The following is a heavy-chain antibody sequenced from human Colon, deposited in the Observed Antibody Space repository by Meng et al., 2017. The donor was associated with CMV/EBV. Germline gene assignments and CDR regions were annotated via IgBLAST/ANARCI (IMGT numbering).Heavy chain of an antibody. V-gene: IGHV3-23*01. CDR1: GFTFSSYA. Sequence: ESLKISCAASGFTFSSYAMNWVRQTPGKGLEWVSSISGSGDSTYYADSVKGRFTISRDNSKNTLYVQMNSLRAEDTAVYYCARDHEFGTYYYDSSSYGLDYWGQGTLVTVSS. CDR2: ISGSGDST. CDR3: ARDHEFGTYYYDSSSYGLDY. J-gene: IGHJ4*02. D-gene: IGHD3-22*01.